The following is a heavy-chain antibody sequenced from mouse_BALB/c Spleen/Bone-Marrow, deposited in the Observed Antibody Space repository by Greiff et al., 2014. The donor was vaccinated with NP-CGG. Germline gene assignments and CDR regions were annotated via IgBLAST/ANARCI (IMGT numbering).Heavy chain of an antibody. CDR3: ARDDYDDY. D-gene: IGHD2-4*01. CDR2: INLSTGYT. CDR1: GYTFTNYW. Sequence: VQLQQSGAELAKPGASVKMSCKASGYTFTNYWMHWVKQRPGQGLEWIGYINLSTGYTEYNQKFKDKATLAADKSSSTAYMQLSSLTAEDSAVYYCARDDYDDYWGQGTTLTVSS. J-gene: IGHJ2*01. V-gene: IGHV1-7*01.